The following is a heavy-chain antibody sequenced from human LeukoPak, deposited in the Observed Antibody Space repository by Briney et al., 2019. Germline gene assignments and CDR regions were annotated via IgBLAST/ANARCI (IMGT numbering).Heavy chain of an antibody. V-gene: IGHV1-2*02. CDR1: GYTFTGYY. CDR2: INPNSGGT. Sequence: ASVKVSCKASGYTFTGYYMHWVRQAPGQGLEWMGWINPNSGGTNYAQKFQGRVTMTRDTSISTAYMELSRLRSGDTAVYYCARVVVVPAAPNWFDPWGQGTLVTVSS. CDR3: ARVVVVPAAPNWFDP. J-gene: IGHJ5*02. D-gene: IGHD2-2*01.